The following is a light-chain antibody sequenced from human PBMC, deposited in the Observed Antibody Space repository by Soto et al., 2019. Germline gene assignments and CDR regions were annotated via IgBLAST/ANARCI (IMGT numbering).Light chain of an antibody. CDR1: QSVSSSY. Sequence: EIVLTQSPGTLSLSPEERASLSCRASQSVSSSYLAWYQQKPGQAPRLLIYGASSRATGIPDRFSGSGSGTDFTLTISRLEPEDFAVYYCQQHGSSLWTFGQGTKVDIK. CDR2: GAS. CDR3: QQHGSSLWT. J-gene: IGKJ1*01. V-gene: IGKV3-20*01.